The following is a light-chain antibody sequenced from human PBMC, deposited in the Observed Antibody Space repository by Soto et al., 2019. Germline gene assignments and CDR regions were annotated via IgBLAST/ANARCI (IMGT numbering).Light chain of an antibody. CDR2: LGS. CDR1: QSLLHSNGYNY. J-gene: IGKJ1*01. Sequence: DIVITQSPLSLPFIPLEPASISCRSSQSLLHSNGYNYLDWYLQKPGQSPQLLIYLGSNRASGVPDRFSGSGSGTEFTLTISSLQSEDFAVYYCQQYGSSPWTFGQGTKVDI. V-gene: IGKV2-28*01. CDR3: QQYGSSPWT.